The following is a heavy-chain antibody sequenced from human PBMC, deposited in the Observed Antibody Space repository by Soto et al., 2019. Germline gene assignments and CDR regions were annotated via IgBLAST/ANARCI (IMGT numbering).Heavy chain of an antibody. CDR2: IYYSGST. V-gene: IGHV4-39*01. J-gene: IGHJ4*02. Sequence: QLQLQESGPGLVKPSETLSLTCTVSGGSLSSSSYYWGWIRQPPGKGLEWIGSIYYSGSTYYNPSLKSRVTISVDTSKNQFSLKLSSVTAADTAVYYCASWGTNYDILTGYGRGYFDYWGQGTLVTVSS. CDR1: GGSLSSSSYY. D-gene: IGHD3-9*01. CDR3: ASWGTNYDILTGYGRGYFDY.